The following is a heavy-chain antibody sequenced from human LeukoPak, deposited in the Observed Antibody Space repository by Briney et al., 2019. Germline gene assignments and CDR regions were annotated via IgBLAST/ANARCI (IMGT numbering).Heavy chain of an antibody. CDR2: ISASNGNT. D-gene: IGHD5-18*01. Sequence: GGSLRLSCTASGLTFSIYAMSWVRQAPGEGLEWVSAISASNGNTYYAASVKGRFTISRDNSKNTLYLQMNSLRADDTAVYHCAKDLSYAFDYWGQGTLVTVSS. J-gene: IGHJ4*02. CDR1: GLTFSIYA. V-gene: IGHV3-23*01. CDR3: AKDLSYAFDY.